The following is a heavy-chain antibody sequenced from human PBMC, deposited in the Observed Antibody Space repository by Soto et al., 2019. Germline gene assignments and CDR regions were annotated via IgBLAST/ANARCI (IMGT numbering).Heavy chain of an antibody. CDR3: ARVWYNWNYSPWFDP. CDR2: IYYSGST. Sequence: QAQLQESGPGLVKPSQTLSLTCTVSGGSISSGGYYWSWIRQHPGKGLEWIGYIYYSGSTYYNPSLKSRVTISVDTSKNQFSLKLSSVTAADTAVYYCARVWYNWNYSPWFDPWGQGTLVTVSS. J-gene: IGHJ5*02. D-gene: IGHD1-7*01. CDR1: GGSISSGGYY. V-gene: IGHV4-31*03.